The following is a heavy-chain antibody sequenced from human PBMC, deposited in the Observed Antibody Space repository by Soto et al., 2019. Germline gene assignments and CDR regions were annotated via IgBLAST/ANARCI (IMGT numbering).Heavy chain of an antibody. CDR2: IKLDGSEE. CDR3: AKVTDDFHYFDY. Sequence: GGSLRLSCAASGFTFSMFWMSWVRQAPGKGLEWVANIKLDGSEEYYVDSVKGRFTVSRDNAKNSLYLQMNSLRAEDTAVYYCAKVTDDFHYFDYWGQGTLVTVSS. D-gene: IGHD2-21*02. CDR1: GFTFSMFW. J-gene: IGHJ4*02. V-gene: IGHV3-7*01.